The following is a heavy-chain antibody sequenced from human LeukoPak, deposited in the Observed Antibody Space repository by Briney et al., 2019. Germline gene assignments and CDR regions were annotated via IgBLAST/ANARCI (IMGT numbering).Heavy chain of an antibody. CDR1: GFTFSSYS. V-gene: IGHV3-21*01. CDR2: ISSSSSYI. J-gene: IGHJ3*02. D-gene: IGHD2-15*01. Sequence: GGSLRLSCAASGFTFSSYSMNWVRQAPGKGLEWVSSISSSSSYIYYADSMKGRFTISRDNAKNSLYLQMNSLRAEDTAVYYCARRDSSDAFDIWGQGTMVTVSS. CDR3: ARRDSSDAFDI.